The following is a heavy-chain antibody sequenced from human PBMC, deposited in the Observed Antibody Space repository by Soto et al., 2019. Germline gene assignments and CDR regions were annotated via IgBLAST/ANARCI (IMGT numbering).Heavy chain of an antibody. V-gene: IGHV3-30-3*01. CDR3: ARESITIFGVVIIPDFDS. CDR1: GFTFSSYA. Sequence: QVQLVESGGGVVQPGRSLRLSCAASGFTFSSYAMHWVRQAPGKGLEWVAVISYDGSNKYYADSVKGRFTISRDNSKNTLYLQMNSLRAEDMAVYYSARESITIFGVVIIPDFDSWGQGTLVTVSS. D-gene: IGHD3-3*01. CDR2: ISYDGSNK. J-gene: IGHJ4*02.